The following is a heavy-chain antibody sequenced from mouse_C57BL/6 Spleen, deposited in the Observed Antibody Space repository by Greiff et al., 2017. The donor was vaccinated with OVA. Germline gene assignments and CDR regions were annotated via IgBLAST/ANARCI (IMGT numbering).Heavy chain of an antibody. CDR2: INPNYGTT. V-gene: IGHV1-39*01. J-gene: IGHJ4*01. CDR3: AGPDYYGSSYDYYAMDY. D-gene: IGHD1-1*01. Sequence: VQLQQSGPELVKPGASVKISCTASGYSFTDYNMNWVKQSNGKSLEWIGVINPNYGTTSYNQKFKGKATLTVDQSSSTAYMQLNSLTSEDSAVYYCAGPDYYGSSYDYYAMDYWGQGTSVTVSS. CDR1: GYSFTDYN.